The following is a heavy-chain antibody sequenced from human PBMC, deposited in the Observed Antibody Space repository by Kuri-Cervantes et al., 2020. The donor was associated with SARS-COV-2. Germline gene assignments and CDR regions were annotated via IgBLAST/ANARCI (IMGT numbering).Heavy chain of an antibody. V-gene: IGHV4-39*07. J-gene: IGHJ5*01. Sequence: SETLSLTCTVSGGSISSSSYYWGWIRQPPGKGLEWIGSIYYSGSTYYNPSLKSRVTISVDTSRNQFSLKMNSVTAADTAIYYCAKVGRNGFNLFDSWGQGSLVTVSS. CDR3: AKVGRNGFNLFDS. CDR2: IYYSGST. D-gene: IGHD5-24*01. CDR1: GGSISSSSYY.